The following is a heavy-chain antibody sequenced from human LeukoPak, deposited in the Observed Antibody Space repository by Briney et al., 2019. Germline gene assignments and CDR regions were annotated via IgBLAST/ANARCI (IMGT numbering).Heavy chain of an antibody. CDR2: INPNSGGT. CDR3: ARYIAAAAKTVYFDY. CDR1: GYTFTGYY. J-gene: IGHJ4*02. D-gene: IGHD6-13*01. Sequence: ASVKVSCKASGYTFTGYYMRWVRQAPGQGLEWMGWINPNSGGTNYAQKFQGRVTMTRDTSISTAYMELSRLRSDDTAVYYCARYIAAAAKTVYFDYWGQGTLVTVSS. V-gene: IGHV1-2*02.